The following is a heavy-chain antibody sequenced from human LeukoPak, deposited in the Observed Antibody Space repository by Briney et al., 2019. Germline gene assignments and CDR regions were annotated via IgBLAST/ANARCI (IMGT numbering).Heavy chain of an antibody. Sequence: GGSLRLSCAASGFTFSSYAMSWVRQAPRKGLEWVASINQDESAKFYVDSVSGRFTISKDNGKNSLFLQMNSRRAEDTAFYYCAKLLRDVTIYDFWGHGALVTVSS. CDR1: GFTFSSYA. V-gene: IGHV3-7*01. D-gene: IGHD5-24*01. CDR2: INQDESAK. CDR3: AKLLRDVTIYDF. J-gene: IGHJ4*01.